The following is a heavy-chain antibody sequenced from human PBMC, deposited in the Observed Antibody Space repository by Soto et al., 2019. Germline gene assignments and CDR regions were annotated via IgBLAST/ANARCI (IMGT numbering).Heavy chain of an antibody. Sequence: EVQLVESGGGLIQPGGSLRLSCAVSGFTVRANYMSWVRQAPGKGLEWVSVIYSGGTTYYADSVKGRFIISRDISKNTLDLQMNILRAEDTAVYYGHGYGYWGQGTLVTVSS. CDR2: IYSGGTT. V-gene: IGHV3-53*01. CDR3: HGYGY. D-gene: IGHD5-12*01. J-gene: IGHJ4*02. CDR1: GFTVRANY.